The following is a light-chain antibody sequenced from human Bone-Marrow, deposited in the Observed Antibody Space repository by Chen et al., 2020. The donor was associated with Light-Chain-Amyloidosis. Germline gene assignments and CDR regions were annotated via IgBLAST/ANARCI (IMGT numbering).Light chain of an antibody. CDR2: RNN. CDR1: SSNIGINN. J-gene: IGLJ1*01. V-gene: IGLV1-47*01. Sequence: QSVLTQPPSASGTPGQMVTISCSGASSNIGINNVYWYQHFPGAAPNLLLHRNNQRPSWGPDRFSASKSGTSACLAISGLRSEAQADYYCAAWDGSLSSYVFGTGTKVIVL. CDR3: AAWDGSLSSYV.